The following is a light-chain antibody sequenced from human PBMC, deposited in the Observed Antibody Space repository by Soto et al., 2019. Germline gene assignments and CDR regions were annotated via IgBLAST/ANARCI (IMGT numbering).Light chain of an antibody. CDR1: QSVSSS. CDR2: DAS. CDR3: QQRSNWPPLT. J-gene: IGKJ4*01. V-gene: IGKV3-11*01. Sequence: EIVLTQSPATLSVSPGERATLSCRASQSVSSSLAWYQHKPGQAPRLLIYDASNRATGIPARFSGSGSGPDFTLTISSLEPEDFAVYYCQQRSNWPPLTFGGGTKVEIK.